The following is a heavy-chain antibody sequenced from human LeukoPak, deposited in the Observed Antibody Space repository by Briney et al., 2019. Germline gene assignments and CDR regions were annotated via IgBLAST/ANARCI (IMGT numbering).Heavy chain of an antibody. CDR3: ARGRGYYSSESYFDY. Sequence: SHTLSLSCTVSCGYISSGGYYWRWVRQHPGKGLEWIGYIYYSGSTYYNPSLKSRVTISVDTSKNQFSLKLSSVTAADTAVYYCARGRGYYSSESYFDYWGQGTLVTVSS. D-gene: IGHD3-22*01. CDR1: CGYISSGGYY. J-gene: IGHJ4*02. V-gene: IGHV4-31*03. CDR2: IYYSGST.